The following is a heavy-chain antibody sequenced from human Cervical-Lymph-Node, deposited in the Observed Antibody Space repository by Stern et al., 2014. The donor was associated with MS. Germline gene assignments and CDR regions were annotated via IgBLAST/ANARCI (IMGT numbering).Heavy chain of an antibody. J-gene: IGHJ5*02. CDR3: ARDRARWLQLWFDP. CDR2: IWYDGSNK. D-gene: IGHD5-24*01. V-gene: IGHV3-33*01. Sequence: VQLVESGGGVVQPGRSLRLSCAASGFTFSSYGMHWVRQAPGKGLEWVAVIWYDGSNKYYADYVKGRFTISRDNSKNTLDLQMNSLRAEDTAVYYCARDRARWLQLWFDPWGQGTLVTVSS. CDR1: GFTFSSYG.